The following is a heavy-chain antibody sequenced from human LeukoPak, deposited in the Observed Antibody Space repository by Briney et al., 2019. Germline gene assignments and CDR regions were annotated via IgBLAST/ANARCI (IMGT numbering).Heavy chain of an antibody. V-gene: IGHV3-21*01. J-gene: IGHJ6*02. CDR2: ISSSSSYI. CDR3: ATEDPYYYGMDV. Sequence: GGSLRLSCAASGFTFSSYSTNWVRQAPGKGLEWVSSISSSSSYIYYADSVKGRFTISRDNAKNSLYLQMNSLRAEDTAVYYCATEDPYYYGMDVWGQGTTVTVSS. CDR1: GFTFSSYS.